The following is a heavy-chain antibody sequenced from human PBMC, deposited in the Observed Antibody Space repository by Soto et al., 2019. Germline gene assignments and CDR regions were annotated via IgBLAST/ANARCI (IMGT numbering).Heavy chain of an antibody. CDR1: GGSISSYY. V-gene: IGHV4-59*01. D-gene: IGHD3-3*01. J-gene: IGHJ4*02. CDR2: IYYSGST. Sequence: SETLSLTCTVSGGSISSYYWSWIRQPPGKGLEWIGYIYYSGSTNYNPSLKSRVTISVDTSKNQFSLKLSSVTAADTAVYYCARSHGTFWSGFQYYFDYWGQRTLVTVSS. CDR3: ARSHGTFWSGFQYYFDY.